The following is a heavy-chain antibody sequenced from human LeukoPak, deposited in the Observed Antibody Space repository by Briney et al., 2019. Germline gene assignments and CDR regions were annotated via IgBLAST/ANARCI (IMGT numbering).Heavy chain of an antibody. CDR3: AGRTIFGVVTSLFSYYMDV. Sequence: SETLSLTCAVYGGSFSGYYWSWIRQPPGKGLEWIGEINHSGSTNYNPSLKSRVTISVDTSKNQFSLKLSSVTAADTAVYYCAGRTIFGVVTSLFSYYMDVWGKGTTVTVSS. CDR1: GGSFSGYY. V-gene: IGHV4-34*01. D-gene: IGHD3-3*01. CDR2: INHSGST. J-gene: IGHJ6*03.